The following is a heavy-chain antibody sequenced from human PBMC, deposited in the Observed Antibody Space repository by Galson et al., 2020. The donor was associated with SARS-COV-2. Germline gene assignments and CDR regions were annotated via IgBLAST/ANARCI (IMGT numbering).Heavy chain of an antibody. V-gene: IGHV1-18*04. CDR3: ARGGAGGRSRPLPTEVPGGEI. CDR2: ISAYNGNT. J-gene: IGHJ3*02. Sequence: ASVKVSCKASGYTFTSYGISWVRQAPGQGLAWMGWISAYNGNTNYAQKLQGRVTMTTDTSTSTAYMELRSLRSDDTAVYYCARGGAGGRSRPLPTEVPGGEIWGQGTMVTVSS. CDR1: GYTFTSYG. D-gene: IGHD3-10*01.